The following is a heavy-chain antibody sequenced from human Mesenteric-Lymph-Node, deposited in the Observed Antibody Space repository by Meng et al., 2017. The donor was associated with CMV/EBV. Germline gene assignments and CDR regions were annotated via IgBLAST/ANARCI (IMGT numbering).Heavy chain of an antibody. Sequence: GGSLRLSCAGSGFTFSSYTMNWVRQAPGKGLEWVSSISSSSSTYIYYADSVKGRFTISRDNAKNTLYLQMNSLRAEDTAVYYCATDQSNSGILDVWGQGTTVTVSS. V-gene: IGHV3-21*04. CDR1: GFTFSSYT. CDR3: ATDQSNSGILDV. D-gene: IGHD3-10*01. CDR2: ISSSSSTYI. J-gene: IGHJ6*02.